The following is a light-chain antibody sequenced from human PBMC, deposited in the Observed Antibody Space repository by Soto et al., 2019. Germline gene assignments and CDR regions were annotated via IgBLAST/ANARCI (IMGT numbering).Light chain of an antibody. Sequence: EVVLTQSPVPLSLSPGDRATLSCRPRQSFRGLLAWYQQKPGQAPRLLIYDAYNRATGIPPRFSGSGSGTDFTLTISSLEPEDSEVYYCQQRHMWPITFGQGTRLEIK. J-gene: IGKJ5*01. CDR1: QSFRGL. CDR3: QQRHMWPIT. CDR2: DAY. V-gene: IGKV3-11*01.